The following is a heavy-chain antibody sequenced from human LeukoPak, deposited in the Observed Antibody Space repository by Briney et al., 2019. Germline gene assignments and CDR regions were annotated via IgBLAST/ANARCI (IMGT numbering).Heavy chain of an antibody. J-gene: IGHJ5*02. CDR2: IYYSGST. CDR3: ARLSSLANIAARGRTWLDP. CDR1: GGSFSGYY. D-gene: IGHD6-6*01. Sequence: SETLSLTCAVYGGSFSGYYWTWIRQPPGKGLGWIGHIYYSGSTNYRPSLKSRVTISVGTSKNQSSLKLSSVTAADTAVYYCARLSSLANIAARGRTWLDPWGQGSLVTVSS. V-gene: IGHV4-59*01.